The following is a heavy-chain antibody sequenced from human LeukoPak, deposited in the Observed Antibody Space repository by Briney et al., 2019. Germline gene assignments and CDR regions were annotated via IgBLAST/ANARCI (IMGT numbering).Heavy chain of an antibody. D-gene: IGHD1-7*01. CDR1: GFTFSSYI. CDR2: ISSSSSYI. J-gene: IGHJ4*02. V-gene: IGHV3-21*01. CDR3: ASRITGTTPNSGY. Sequence: GGSLRLSCAASGFTFSSYIMNWVRQAPGKGLEWVSSISSSSSYIYYADSVKGRFTISRDNAKNSLYLQMNSLRAEDTAVYYCASRITGTTPNSGYWGQGTLVTVSS.